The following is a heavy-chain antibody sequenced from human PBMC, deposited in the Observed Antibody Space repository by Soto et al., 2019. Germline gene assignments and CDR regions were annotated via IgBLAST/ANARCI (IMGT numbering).Heavy chain of an antibody. D-gene: IGHD6-13*01. CDR2: IYSGGST. CDR1: GFTVSSDY. Sequence: EVQLVESGGGLVQPGGSLRLSCAASGFTVSSDYMSWVRQAPGKGLEWVSVIYSGGSTYYADSVKGRFTISRDNSKNTLHLQLNSLRAEDTAVYYCARSQHSSSVPVFDYWGQGTLVTVSS. CDR3: ARSQHSSSVPVFDY. J-gene: IGHJ4*02. V-gene: IGHV3-66*01.